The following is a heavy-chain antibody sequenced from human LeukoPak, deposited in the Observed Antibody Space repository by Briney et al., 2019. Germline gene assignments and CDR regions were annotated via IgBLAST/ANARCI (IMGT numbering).Heavy chain of an antibody. V-gene: IGHV1-69*13. CDR3: ARGGSGYGRAFDI. CDR2: IIPIFGTA. Sequence: VASVKVSCKASGGTFSSYAISWVRQAPGQGLEWMGGIIPIFGTANYAQKFQGRVTITADESTSTAYMELSSLRAEDTAVYYCARGGSGYGRAFDIWGQGTMVTVSS. J-gene: IGHJ3*02. CDR1: GGTFSSYA. D-gene: IGHD5-12*01.